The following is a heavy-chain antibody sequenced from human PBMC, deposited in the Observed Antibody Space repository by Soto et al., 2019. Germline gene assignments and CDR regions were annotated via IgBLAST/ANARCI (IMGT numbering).Heavy chain of an antibody. CDR1: GYSFTAWY. V-gene: IGHV1-2*04. Sequence: QVQLVQSGAEVKKPGASVKVSCKASGYSFTAWYLHWVRQAPGQRLEWMGWINPNSGGTNYAQKFQGWVTMTRDTSIATAYMELRGLKSDDTAVYYCARSTNDYGDRHWGQGTLVTVSS. CDR3: ARSTNDYGDRH. CDR2: INPNSGGT. J-gene: IGHJ4*02. D-gene: IGHD4-17*01.